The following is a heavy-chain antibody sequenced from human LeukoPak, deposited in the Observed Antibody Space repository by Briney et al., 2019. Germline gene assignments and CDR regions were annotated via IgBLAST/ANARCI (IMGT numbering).Heavy chain of an antibody. D-gene: IGHD3-10*01. CDR2: NYYNGSP. Sequence: SDTLSLPCTVSGGSLSSSSYYWGWIRQPPGKGLEWIGSNYYNGSPYYNPSLQSRVTISVGPSKNPFSLKLSSVTAADTAVYYCAITSANYGSGSYYNGPGAFFYYYGMDVWGQGTTVTVSS. CDR1: GGSLSSSSYY. CDR3: AITSANYGSGSYYNGPGAFFYYYGMDV. J-gene: IGHJ6*02. V-gene: IGHV4-39*01.